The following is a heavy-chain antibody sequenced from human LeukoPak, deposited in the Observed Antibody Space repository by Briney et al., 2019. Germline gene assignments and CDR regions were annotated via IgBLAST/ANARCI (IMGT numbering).Heavy chain of an antibody. D-gene: IGHD6-19*01. Sequence: SETLSLTCTVSGGSNSSYYWSWIRQPAGKGLEWIGRIYTSGSTNYNPSLKSRVTMSVDTSKNQFSLKLSSVTAADTAVYYCARDSEMSSGWYFDYWGQGTLVTVSS. J-gene: IGHJ4*02. CDR2: IYTSGST. V-gene: IGHV4-4*07. CDR3: ARDSEMSSGWYFDY. CDR1: GGSNSSYY.